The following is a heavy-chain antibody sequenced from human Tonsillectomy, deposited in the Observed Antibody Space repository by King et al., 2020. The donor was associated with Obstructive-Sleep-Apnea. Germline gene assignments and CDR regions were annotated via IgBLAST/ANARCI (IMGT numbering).Heavy chain of an antibody. J-gene: IGHJ4*02. CDR3: ARIYLEYSYGYPYIDY. V-gene: IGHV4-39*07. CDR2: IYYSGST. CDR1: GGSIRSSGYY. Sequence: QLQESGPGLVKPSETLSLTCTVSGGSIRSSGYYWGWIRQPPGKGLEGIGTIYYSGSTYSNPSLKSRVTISVDTSKNQFSLRLSSVTAADTAVYYCARIYLEYSYGYPYIDYWGQGTLVTVSS. D-gene: IGHD5-18*01.